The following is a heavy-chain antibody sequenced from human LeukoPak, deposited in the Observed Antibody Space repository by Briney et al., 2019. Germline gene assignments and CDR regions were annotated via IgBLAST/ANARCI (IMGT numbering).Heavy chain of an antibody. Sequence: PGGSLRLSCAASGFTFSSYAMSWVRQAPGKGLEWVSAISGSGGSTYYADSVKGRFTISRDNAKNSLYLQMNSLRAEDTAVYYCARAHSNGYYYGMDVWGQGTTVTVSS. CDR1: GFTFSSYA. D-gene: IGHD1-1*01. V-gene: IGHV3-23*01. CDR3: ARAHSNGYYYGMDV. CDR2: ISGSGGST. J-gene: IGHJ6*02.